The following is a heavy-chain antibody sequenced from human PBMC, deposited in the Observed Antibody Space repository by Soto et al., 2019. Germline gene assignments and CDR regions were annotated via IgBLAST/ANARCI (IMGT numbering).Heavy chain of an antibody. CDR1: GYNFADYG. CDR3: ARGGCRDLPRVGFDYYGMDV. D-gene: IGHD2-2*03. CDR2: ISAYNGNT. V-gene: IGHV1-18*01. J-gene: IGHJ6*02. Sequence: VHLVQSGPELKKPGASVKVSCKASGYNFADYGINWVRQAPGQGLEWMGGISAYNGNTNYAQKIQDIVTMTTETSTTSSYMEMRRLRSDDWAVYYCARGGCRDLPRVGFDYYGMDVWGQGTTVPVSS.